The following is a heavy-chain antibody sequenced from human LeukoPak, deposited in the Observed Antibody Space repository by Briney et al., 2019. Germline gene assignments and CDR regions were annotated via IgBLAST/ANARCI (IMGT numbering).Heavy chain of an antibody. D-gene: IGHD3-10*01. Sequence: SGTLSLTRTVSGGSINNYYWSWMRQPPGKRLDWIGYIYDSGSTNYNPSLQSRVTISVDTSKNQFSLKLSSVTAADTAVYYCARVRDGSGSYRRPIDSWGQGTLVTVSS. CDR2: IYDSGST. CDR1: GGSINNYY. CDR3: ARVRDGSGSYRRPIDS. V-gene: IGHV4-59*08. J-gene: IGHJ4*02.